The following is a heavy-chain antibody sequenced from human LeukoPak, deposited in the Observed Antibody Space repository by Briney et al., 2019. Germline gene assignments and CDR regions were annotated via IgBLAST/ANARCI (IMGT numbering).Heavy chain of an antibody. D-gene: IGHD1-14*01. V-gene: IGHV3-23*01. Sequence: AGSLTLSCAASAFTSSSNAMSWVRPAPGKGLEWVSATSGSGGSTYYADSVKGRFTICRDNSKNTLYLQMNSLRAEDTAVYYCAKFPPAGLSDKNPIFDYWGQGTLVTVSS. CDR2: TSGSGGST. J-gene: IGHJ4*02. CDR1: AFTSSSNA. CDR3: AKFPPAGLSDKNPIFDY.